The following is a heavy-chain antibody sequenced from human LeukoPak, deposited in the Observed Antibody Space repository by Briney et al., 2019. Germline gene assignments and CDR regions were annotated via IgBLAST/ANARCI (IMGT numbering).Heavy chain of an antibody. CDR1: GYSFSTFW. Sequence: KLGESLKISCKGSGYSFSTFWIGWVHQMPGKGLEWMGIIYPGDSDTRYSPSFQGQVTISADKSISTAYLQWSSLKASDTAMYYCARDNSNYFDYWGQGTLVTVSS. D-gene: IGHD4-11*01. CDR3: ARDNSNYFDY. J-gene: IGHJ4*02. CDR2: IYPGDSDT. V-gene: IGHV5-51*07.